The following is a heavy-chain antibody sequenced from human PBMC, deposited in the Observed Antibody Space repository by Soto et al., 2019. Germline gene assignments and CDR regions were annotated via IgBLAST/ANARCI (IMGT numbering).Heavy chain of an antibody. CDR1: GFSFSSYA. CDR2: ISAGGDAT. J-gene: IGHJ4*02. D-gene: IGHD1-26*01. CDR3: ADGGRYPYY. V-gene: IGHV3-23*01. Sequence: EVQLLESGGDLVQPGGSLRLSCAASGFSFSSYAMGWVRQAPGTGLDWVSSISAGGDATYYADSVKGRFTMSRDNSKNTVYLQMTSLRADDTAVYYCADGGRYPYYWGPGTLVTVAA.